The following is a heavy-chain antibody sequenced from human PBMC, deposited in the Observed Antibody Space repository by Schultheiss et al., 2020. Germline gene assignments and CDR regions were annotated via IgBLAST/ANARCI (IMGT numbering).Heavy chain of an antibody. V-gene: IGHV3-48*01. D-gene: IGHD4-23*01. Sequence: RGSLRLSCAASGFTFSGYSMNWVRQAPGKGLEWVSYISTRSSTIFYVDSVKGRFTISRDNAKNALYLQMNSLRAEDTAVYYCARGHDSGGFMGAYWGQGTLVTVSS. CDR2: ISTRSSTI. CDR1: GFTFSGYS. CDR3: ARGHDSGGFMGAY. J-gene: IGHJ4*02.